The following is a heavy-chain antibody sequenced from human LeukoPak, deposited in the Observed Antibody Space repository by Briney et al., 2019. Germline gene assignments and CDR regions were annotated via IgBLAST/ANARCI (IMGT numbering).Heavy chain of an antibody. D-gene: IGHD1-26*01. J-gene: IGHJ6*02. CDR3: ARGRSNYYGMDV. CDR2: MNPNSGNT. Sequence: ASVKVSCKASGYTFTNYDIHWVRQVTGQGLEWMGWMNPNSGNTGYAQKFQGRVTMTRNTSISTAYMELSSLTSEDTAVYHCARGRSNYYGMDVWGQGTTVTVSS. CDR1: GYTFTNYD. V-gene: IGHV1-8*01.